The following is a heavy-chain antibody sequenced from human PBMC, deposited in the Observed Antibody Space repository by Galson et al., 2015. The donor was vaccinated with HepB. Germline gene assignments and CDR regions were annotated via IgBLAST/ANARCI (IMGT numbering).Heavy chain of an antibody. CDR2: ARNKPNTHIT. CDR3: VGESNGGNRD. Sequence: SLRLSCAASGFTFSDHYTDWVRQAPGKGLEWIGRARNKPNTHITDYAASVKGRFTISRDDSKNSLYLQMNSLKTDDTAVYYCVGESNGGNRDWGQGTLVTVSS. V-gene: IGHV3-72*01. J-gene: IGHJ4*02. D-gene: IGHD4-23*01. CDR1: GFTFSDHY.